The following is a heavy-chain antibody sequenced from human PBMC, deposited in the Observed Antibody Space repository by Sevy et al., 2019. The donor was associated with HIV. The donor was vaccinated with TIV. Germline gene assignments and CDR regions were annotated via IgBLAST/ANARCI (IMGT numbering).Heavy chain of an antibody. V-gene: IGHV4-59*01. J-gene: IGHJ6*02. CDR2: IYYSGRT. CDR1: GVSISGYY. Sequence: SETLSLTCTVSGVSISGYYRSWIRQPPGKGLEWIGYIYYSGRTNYNPSLQGRVSISTDTSKNQFSLKLSSVTAADTAVYSCARALADYYYAMDVWGQGTTVTVSS. CDR3: ARALADYYYAMDV.